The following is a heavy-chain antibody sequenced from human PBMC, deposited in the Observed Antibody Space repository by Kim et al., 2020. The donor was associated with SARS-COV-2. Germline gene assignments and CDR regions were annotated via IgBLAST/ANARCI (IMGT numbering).Heavy chain of an antibody. Sequence: GGSLRLSCAASGFTFSSYWMSWVRQAPGKGLEWVANINQDGSEKYYVDSVKGRFTISRDNAKNSLYLQMNSLRAEDTAVYYCARDKGRRITIFGVVIPYYYGMGVWGQGPTVTVSS. J-gene: IGHJ6*02. CDR3: ARDKGRRITIFGVVIPYYYGMGV. CDR1: GFTFSSYW. D-gene: IGHD3-3*01. CDR2: INQDGSEK. V-gene: IGHV3-7*01.